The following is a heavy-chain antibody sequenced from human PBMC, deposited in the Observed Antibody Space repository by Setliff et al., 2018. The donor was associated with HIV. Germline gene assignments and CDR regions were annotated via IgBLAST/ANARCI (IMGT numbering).Heavy chain of an antibody. Sequence: GGSLRLSCTASGFTFGDYAMSWVRQAPGKGLEWVGFIRSKAYGGTTEYAASVKGRFTISRDDSKSIAYLQMNSLKTEDTAVYYCTRGVEFPYYYDSSGHDGYFQHWGQGTLVTVSS. CDR2: IRSKAYGGTT. CDR1: GFTFGDYA. CDR3: TRGVEFPYYYDSSGHDGYFQH. J-gene: IGHJ1*01. D-gene: IGHD3-22*01. V-gene: IGHV3-49*04.